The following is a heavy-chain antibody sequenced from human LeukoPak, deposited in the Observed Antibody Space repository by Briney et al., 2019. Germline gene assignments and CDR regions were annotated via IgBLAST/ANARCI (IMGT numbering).Heavy chain of an antibody. J-gene: IGHJ5*02. CDR1: GGPHSLYY. CDR3: ARAFPGYCSGGSCYWWFDP. D-gene: IGHD2-15*01. CDR2: LYHSGST. V-gene: IGHV4-34*01. Sequence: SDTVSLTCALYGGPHSLYYWLWMRPPPGKAVVWLGDLYHSGSTNYNPSLKSRVTISVDASKNQFSLKLSSVTAADTAVYYCARAFPGYCSGGSCYWWFDPWGQGTLVTVSS.